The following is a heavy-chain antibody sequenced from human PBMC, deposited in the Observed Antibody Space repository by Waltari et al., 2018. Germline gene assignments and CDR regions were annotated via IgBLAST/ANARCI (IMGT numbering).Heavy chain of an antibody. Sequence: QVQLQESGPGLVKPSETLSLTCAVSGYSISSGYYWGWIRQPPGKGLEWIGSIYHSGSTYYNPSLKSRVTISVDTSKNQFSLKLSSVTAADTAVYYCAIGWPLDYWGQGTLVTVSS. J-gene: IGHJ4*02. CDR3: AIGWPLDY. D-gene: IGHD6-19*01. CDR2: IYHSGST. V-gene: IGHV4-38-2*01. CDR1: GYSISSGYY.